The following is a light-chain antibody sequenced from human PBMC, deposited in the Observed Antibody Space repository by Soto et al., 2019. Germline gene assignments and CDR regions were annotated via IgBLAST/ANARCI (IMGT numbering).Light chain of an antibody. J-gene: IGKJ1*01. Sequence: EIVLTQSPATLSLSPGERATLSCRASQSVSSYLAWYQHQVGQAPRLLIYDASNRATGIPARFSGSGSGTDFTLTISSLEPEDFAVYYCQHRSSGPGTFGQGTKVESK. V-gene: IGKV3-11*01. CDR1: QSVSSY. CDR3: QHRSSGPGT. CDR2: DAS.